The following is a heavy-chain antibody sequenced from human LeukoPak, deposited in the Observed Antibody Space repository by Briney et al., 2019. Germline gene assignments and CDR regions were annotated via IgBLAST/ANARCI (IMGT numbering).Heavy chain of an antibody. CDR3: ARGLRRIDAFDV. D-gene: IGHD4-17*01. J-gene: IGHJ3*01. V-gene: IGHV4-30-2*01. CDR1: DDSMNNSTYS. Sequence: SETLSLTCSVSDDSMNNSTYSWTWIRQTPGKGLEWIGYIYHSGTTFYNPSLKSRVTISLDGSKNHFFLTLTSMTAADTAVYYCARGLRRIDAFDVWGQGTMVTVPS. CDR2: IYHSGTT.